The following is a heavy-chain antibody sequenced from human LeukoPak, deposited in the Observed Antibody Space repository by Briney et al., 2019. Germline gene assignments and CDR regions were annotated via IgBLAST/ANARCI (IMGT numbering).Heavy chain of an antibody. D-gene: IGHD4-17*01. Sequence: PGGSLRLSCAASAFSFSKFALIWVRQAPGKGLEWVSAITANGGYTLYAAAVKGRFTVSRDNSKNTLYLQINSLRPEDTAMYYCAKDPNGDYIGAFDFWGQGTMVTVSS. CDR3: AKDPNGDYIGAFDF. V-gene: IGHV3-23*01. J-gene: IGHJ3*01. CDR1: AFSFSKFA. CDR2: ITANGGYT.